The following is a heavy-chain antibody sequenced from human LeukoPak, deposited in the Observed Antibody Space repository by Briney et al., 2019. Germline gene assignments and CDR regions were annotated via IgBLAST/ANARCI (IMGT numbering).Heavy chain of an antibody. CDR2: IKSKTDGGTT. D-gene: IGHD2-15*01. CDR3: TTEGYCSGGGCYGFDN. CDR1: GFTFTNAW. V-gene: IGHV3-15*01. Sequence: PGGSLRLSCAASGFTFTNAWMSWVRQAPGKGLEWVGRIKSKTDGGTTDYAAPVKGRFTISRDDSKNTLYLQMNSLKTEDTAVYYCTTEGYCSGGGCYGFDNWGQGTLVTVSS. J-gene: IGHJ4*02.